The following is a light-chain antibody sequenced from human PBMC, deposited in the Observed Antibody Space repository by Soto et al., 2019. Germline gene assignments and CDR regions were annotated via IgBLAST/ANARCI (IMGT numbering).Light chain of an antibody. J-gene: IGKJ4*01. CDR3: QQYGSSPLLT. V-gene: IGKV3-20*01. CDR2: GAS. CDR1: QSVSSSY. Sequence: EIVLTQSPGTLSLSPGERATLSCRASQSVSSSYLAWYQQKPGQAPRLLIYGASSSATGIPDRFSGSGSGTDFPLTISRLEPEDFAVYYCQQYGSSPLLTFGGGTKVEIK.